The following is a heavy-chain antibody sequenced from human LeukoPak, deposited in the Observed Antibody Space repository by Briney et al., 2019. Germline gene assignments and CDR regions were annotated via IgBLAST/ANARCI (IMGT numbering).Heavy chain of an antibody. D-gene: IGHD4-17*01. J-gene: IGHJ4*02. CDR1: GYTFTSYD. CDR2: MNPNSGNT. CDR3: ARSTYGDYDLYFDY. Sequence: ASVKVSCKASGYTFTSYDINWVRQATGQGLEWMGWMNPNSGNTGYAQKFQGRVTMTRNTSISTAYMEPSSLRSEDTAVYYCARSTYGDYDLYFDYWGQGTLVTVSS. V-gene: IGHV1-8*01.